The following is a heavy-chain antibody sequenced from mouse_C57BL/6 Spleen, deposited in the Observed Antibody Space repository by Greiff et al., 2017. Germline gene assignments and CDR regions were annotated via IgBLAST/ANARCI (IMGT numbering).Heavy chain of an antibody. V-gene: IGHV1-54*01. Sequence: QAQLQQSGAELVRPGTSVKVSCKASGYAFTNYLIEWVKQRPGQGLEWIGVINPGSGGTNYNEKFKGKATLTADKSSSTAYMQLSSLTSEDSAVYFCARSHDGYYLFAYWGQGTLVTVSA. CDR1: GYAFTNYL. J-gene: IGHJ3*01. D-gene: IGHD2-3*01. CDR3: ARSHDGYYLFAY. CDR2: INPGSGGT.